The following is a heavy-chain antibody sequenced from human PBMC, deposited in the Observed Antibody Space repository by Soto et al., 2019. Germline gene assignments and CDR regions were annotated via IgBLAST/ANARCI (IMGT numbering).Heavy chain of an antibody. CDR1: GFTFSSYA. Sequence: QPVGSLGLSCADSGFTFSSYAMSWVRQAPGKGLEWVSAISGSGGSTYYADSVKGRFTISRDNSKNTLYLQMNSQRAEDTAVYYCAKDLIMITFGGLIDHYGMDVWGQGTTVTVSS. CDR2: ISGSGGST. J-gene: IGHJ6*02. D-gene: IGHD3-16*01. V-gene: IGHV3-23*01. CDR3: AKDLIMITFGGLIDHYGMDV.